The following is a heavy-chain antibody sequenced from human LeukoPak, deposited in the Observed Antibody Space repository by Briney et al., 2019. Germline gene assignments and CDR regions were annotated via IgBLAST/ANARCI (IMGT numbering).Heavy chain of an antibody. D-gene: IGHD2-21*01. V-gene: IGHV3-21*01. CDR2: ITSGTTYI. CDR1: GFTFSDYN. J-gene: IGHJ3*02. Sequence: PGGSLRLPCAASGFTFSDYNMNWVRQSPEKGLERVSSITSGTTYIYYADSVRGRFTLSRDNAKNSPYLQMNSLRAEDTAVYYCARRIPVVVIAISAFDIWGQGTMVTVSS. CDR3: ARRIPVVVIAISAFDI.